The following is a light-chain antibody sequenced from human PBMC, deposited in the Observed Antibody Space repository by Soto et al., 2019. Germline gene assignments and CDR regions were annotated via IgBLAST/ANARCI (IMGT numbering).Light chain of an antibody. Sequence: DIPMTQSPSSLSASVGDRVTITCRASQGISSYLAWYQQKPGKVPKLLIYAASTLQSGVPSRFSGSGSGTDFTLTIISLQPEDVATSYCQKYNSAPPLTFGGGTKVEIK. CDR2: AAS. CDR3: QKYNSAPPLT. J-gene: IGKJ4*01. V-gene: IGKV1-27*01. CDR1: QGISSY.